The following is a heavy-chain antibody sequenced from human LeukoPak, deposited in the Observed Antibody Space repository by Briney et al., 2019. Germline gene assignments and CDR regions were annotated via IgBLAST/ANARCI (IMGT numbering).Heavy chain of an antibody. CDR2: INHSGST. CDR1: GGSFSGYY. Sequence: SETLSLTCAVYGGSFSGYYWSWIRQPPGKGLEWIGEINHSGSTNYNPSLKSRVTISVDTSKNQFSLKLSSVTAADTAVYYCARGLPPLPNYYGPGQKPQWWFDPWGQGTLVTVSS. CDR3: ARGLPPLPNYYGPGQKPQWWFDP. J-gene: IGHJ5*02. V-gene: IGHV4-34*01. D-gene: IGHD3-10*01.